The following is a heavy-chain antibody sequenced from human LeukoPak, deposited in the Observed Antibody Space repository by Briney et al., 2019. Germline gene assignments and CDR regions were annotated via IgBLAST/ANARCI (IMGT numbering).Heavy chain of an antibody. J-gene: IGHJ4*02. D-gene: IGHD1-26*01. Sequence: PGGSLRLSCAASGFTFSSYEMNWVRQAPGKGLEWVSYISSSGSTIYYADSVKGRFTISRDNSKNTLYLQMNSLRGDDTAVYYCAQQVGAMANLNYWGQGTLVTVSS. V-gene: IGHV3-48*03. CDR3: AQQVGAMANLNY. CDR1: GFTFSSYE. CDR2: ISSSGSTI.